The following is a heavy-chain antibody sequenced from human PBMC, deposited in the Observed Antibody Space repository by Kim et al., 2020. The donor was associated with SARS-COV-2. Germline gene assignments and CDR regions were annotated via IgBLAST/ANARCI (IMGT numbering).Heavy chain of an antibody. V-gene: IGHV3-15*01. D-gene: IGHD3-3*01. Sequence: GGSLRISCAASGFTFSNAWMSWVRHIPGMGLEWVGRINSKTDGGTTDYAAPVKGRFTVSRDDSKNTLYLQMNSLETEDTAMYYCTTVGAFGVVKYFFDYWGKGTLVTGSS. CDR1: GFTFSNAW. CDR3: TTVGAFGVVKYFFDY. J-gene: IGHJ4*02. CDR2: INSKTDGGTT.